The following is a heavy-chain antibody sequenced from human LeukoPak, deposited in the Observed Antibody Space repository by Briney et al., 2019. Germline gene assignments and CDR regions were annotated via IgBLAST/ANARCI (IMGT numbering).Heavy chain of an antibody. CDR3: ARQGAYYYDSSGELFDY. J-gene: IGHJ4*02. D-gene: IGHD3-22*01. CDR1: GGSISSSSYY. Sequence: SETLSLTCTVSGGSISSSSYYWGWIRQPPGKGLEWIGSIYYSGSTYYNPSLKSRVTISVDTSKNQFSLKLSSVTAADTAVYYCARQGAYYYDSSGELFDYWGQGTLVTVSS. CDR2: IYYSGST. V-gene: IGHV4-39*01.